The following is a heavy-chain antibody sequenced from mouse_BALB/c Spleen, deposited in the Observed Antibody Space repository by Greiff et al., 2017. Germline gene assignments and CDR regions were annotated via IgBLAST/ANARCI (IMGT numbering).Heavy chain of an antibody. V-gene: IGHV5-17*02. D-gene: IGHD3-1*01. CDR1: GFTFSSFG. J-gene: IGHJ4*01. CDR3: ARSGRSPYAMDY. Sequence: EVKLMESGGGLVQPGGSRKLSCAASGFTFSSFGMHWVRQAPEKGLEWVAYISSGSSTIYYADTVKGRFTISRDNPKNTLFLQMTSLRSEDTAMYYCARSGRSPYAMDYWGQGTSVTVSS. CDR2: ISSGSSTI.